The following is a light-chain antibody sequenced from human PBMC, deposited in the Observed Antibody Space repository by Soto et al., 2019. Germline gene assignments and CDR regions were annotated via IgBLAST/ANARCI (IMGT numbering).Light chain of an antibody. J-gene: IGKJ4*01. V-gene: IGKV3-20*01. CDR1: QSVSSSY. Sequence: EIVLTQSPGTLSLSPGERATLSCRASQSVSSSYLAWYQQKPGQAPRLLIYGASSRATGIPDRFSGSGSGTDFTLTISRLEPKDFAMYYCQLGRTFGGGTKVEIK. CDR3: QLGRT. CDR2: GAS.